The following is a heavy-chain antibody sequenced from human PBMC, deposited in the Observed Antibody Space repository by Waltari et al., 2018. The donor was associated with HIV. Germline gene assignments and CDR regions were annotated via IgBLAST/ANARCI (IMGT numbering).Heavy chain of an antibody. CDR3: ARGPQDYPKYYFDY. V-gene: IGHV1-8*01. J-gene: IGHJ4*02. CDR1: GYTFTSYD. Sequence: QVQLVQSGAEVKKPGASVKVPCKASGYTFTSYDINWVRQATGQGLEWLGWMNPNSGNTGYAQRFQGRVTMTRNTSISTAYMELSSLRSEDTAVYFCARGPQDYPKYYFDYWGQGTLVTVSS. CDR2: MNPNSGNT. D-gene: IGHD4-17*01.